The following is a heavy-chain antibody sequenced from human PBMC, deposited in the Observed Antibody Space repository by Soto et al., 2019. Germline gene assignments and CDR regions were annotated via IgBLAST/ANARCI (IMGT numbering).Heavy chain of an antibody. V-gene: IGHV3-15*01. CDR2: IKSKTDGVTT. J-gene: IGHJ6*02. CDR3: TTDLRIAAAGTAPYYYYYYGMDV. Sequence: GGSLRLSCAASGFTFSNAWMSWVRQAPGKGLEWVGRIKSKTDGVTTDYAAPVKGRFTISRDDSKNTLYLQMNSLKTEDTAVYYCTTDLRIAAAGTAPYYYYYYGMDVWGQGTTVTVSS. CDR1: GFTFSNAW. D-gene: IGHD6-13*01.